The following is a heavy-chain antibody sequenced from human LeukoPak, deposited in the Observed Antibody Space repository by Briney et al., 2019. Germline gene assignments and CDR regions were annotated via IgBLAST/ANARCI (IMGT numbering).Heavy chain of an antibody. Sequence: GGSLTLSCAASGFTFSSYAMSWVRQAPGKGLEWVSAISGSGRSTYYADCVTGRFTISSDNSKKTLYLQMNSLSAEDRAVYYCAKEDYYSSGVFDYWGQGTLVTVTS. CDR2: ISGSGRST. CDR3: AKEDYYSSGVFDY. J-gene: IGHJ4*02. CDR1: GFTFSSYA. V-gene: IGHV3-23*01. D-gene: IGHD3-22*01.